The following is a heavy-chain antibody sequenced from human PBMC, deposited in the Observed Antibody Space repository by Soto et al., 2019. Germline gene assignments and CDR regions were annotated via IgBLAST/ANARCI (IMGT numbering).Heavy chain of an antibody. D-gene: IGHD4-17*01. CDR1: GFSFSSYG. CDR2: IISTGDTM. Sequence: EVQLLESGGGLVQPGGSLRLSCAASGFSFSSYGMSWVRQAPGKGLEWVSYIISTGDTMYYADSVKGRFTISRDNAKNSVYLQMNSLRDEDTAVYYCARDRDYAFDYWGQGTLVTVSA. J-gene: IGHJ4*02. V-gene: IGHV3-48*02. CDR3: ARDRDYAFDY.